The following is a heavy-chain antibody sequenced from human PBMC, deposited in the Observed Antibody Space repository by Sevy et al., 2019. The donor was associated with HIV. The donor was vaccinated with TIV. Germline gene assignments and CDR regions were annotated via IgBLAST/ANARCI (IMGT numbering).Heavy chain of an antibody. CDR2: IKQDGSEN. CDR1: GFTFSGNW. Sequence: GGSLRLSCAASGFTFSGNWLNWVRQVPGRGLEWVAKIKQDGSENYNVASVKGRFTISRDNAKNSLYLQMNSLSPEDTAVYYCGRAMDVWGQGTTVTVSS. V-gene: IGHV3-7*01. J-gene: IGHJ6*02. CDR3: GRAMDV.